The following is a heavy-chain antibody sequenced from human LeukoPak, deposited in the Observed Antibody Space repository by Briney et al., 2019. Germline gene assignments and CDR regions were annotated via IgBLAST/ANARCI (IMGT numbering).Heavy chain of an antibody. D-gene: IGHD3-10*01. CDR1: GYTFTDYY. V-gene: IGHV1-2*02. J-gene: IGHJ4*02. CDR2: INPNSGGT. CDR3: ARQCPWGVIPDY. Sequence: ASVKVSCKATGYTFTDYYMHWVRQAPGQGLEWMGWINPNSGGTNYAQKFQGRVTMTRDTSISTAYMELSRLRSDDTAVYYCARQCPWGVIPDYWGQGTLVTVSS.